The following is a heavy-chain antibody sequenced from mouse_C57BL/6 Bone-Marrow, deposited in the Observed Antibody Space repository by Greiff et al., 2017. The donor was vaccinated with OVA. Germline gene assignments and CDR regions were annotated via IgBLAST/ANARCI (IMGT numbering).Heavy chain of an antibody. CDR3: TYDYY. D-gene: IGHD2-4*01. J-gene: IGHJ2*01. CDR1: GYTFTDYE. CDR2: IDPETGGT. Sequence: VKLQESGAELVRPGASVTLSCKASGYTFTDYEMHWVKQTPVHGLEWIGAIDPETGGTAYNQKFKGKAILTADKSSSTAYMELRSLTSEDSAVYYCTYDYYWGQGTTLTVSS. V-gene: IGHV1-15*01.